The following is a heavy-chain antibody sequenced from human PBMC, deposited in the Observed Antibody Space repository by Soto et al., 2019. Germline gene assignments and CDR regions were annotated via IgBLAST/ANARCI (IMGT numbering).Heavy chain of an antibody. Sequence: SVKVSCKPSGGTFSTCAISWVRQAPGQGLEWMGGIIPIFGTANYAQKFQGRVTITADESTSTAYMELSSLRSEDTAVYYCERSPTVVIRYFDYWGQGTLVTVSS. CDR1: GGTFSTCA. D-gene: IGHD4-17*01. V-gene: IGHV1-69*01. CDR3: ERSPTVVIRYFDY. J-gene: IGHJ4*02. CDR2: IIPIFGTA.